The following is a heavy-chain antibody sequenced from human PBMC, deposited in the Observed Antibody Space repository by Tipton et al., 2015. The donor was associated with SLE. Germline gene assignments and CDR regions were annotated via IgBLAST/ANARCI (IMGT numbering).Heavy chain of an antibody. Sequence: TLSLTCTVSCGSIISSSYYWGWFRQPPGKGLEWIGSIYYSGSTYYNPSLKSRVTMSVDTSKNQFSLKLSSVTAADTAVYYCARRIEMATAHDACDIWGQGTMVTVSS. CDR2: IYYSGST. CDR3: ARRIEMATAHDACDI. CDR1: CGSIISSSYY. J-gene: IGHJ3*02. V-gene: IGHV4-39*07. D-gene: IGHD5-24*01.